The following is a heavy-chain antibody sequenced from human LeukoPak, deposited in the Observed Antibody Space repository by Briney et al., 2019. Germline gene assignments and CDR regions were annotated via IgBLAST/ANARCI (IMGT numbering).Heavy chain of an antibody. Sequence: PGGSLRLSCAASGFTFSSSAMHWVRQGPGKGLEWVAYIAHHGSDKYYADSVKGRFTISRDNSKRTLSLQTNSLRPDDTAVYYCAKDGSWSCTDWGQGTLVTVSS. J-gene: IGHJ4*02. V-gene: IGHV3-30*02. D-gene: IGHD2-8*02. CDR1: GFTFSSSA. CDR3: AKDGSWSCTD. CDR2: IAHHGSDK.